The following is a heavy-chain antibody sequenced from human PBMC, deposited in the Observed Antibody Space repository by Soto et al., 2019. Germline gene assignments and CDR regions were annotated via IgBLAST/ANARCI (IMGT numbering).Heavy chain of an antibody. D-gene: IGHD3-10*01. Sequence: PSETLSLTCAVSGGSISSSNWWSWVRQPPGKGLEWIGEIYHSGSTNYNPSLKSRVTISVDKSKNQFSLKLSSVTAADTAVYYCASYYGSGSPQAYFDYWGQGTLVTVSS. CDR2: IYHSGST. V-gene: IGHV4-4*02. J-gene: IGHJ4*02. CDR3: ASYYGSGSPQAYFDY. CDR1: GGSISSSNW.